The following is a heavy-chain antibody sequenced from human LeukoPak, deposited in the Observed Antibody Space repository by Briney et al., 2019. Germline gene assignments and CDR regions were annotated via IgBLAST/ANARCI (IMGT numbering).Heavy chain of an antibody. CDR1: GFTFSSYG. CDR3: ARGAYQLLRGYSYGHFDY. J-gene: IGHJ4*02. Sequence: GRSLRLPCAASGFTFSSYGMHWVRQAPGKGLEWVAVIWYDGSNKYYADSVKGRFTISRDNSKNTLYLQMNSLRAEDTAVYYCARGAYQLLRGYSYGHFDYWGQGTLVTVSS. V-gene: IGHV3-33*01. D-gene: IGHD5-18*01. CDR2: IWYDGSNK.